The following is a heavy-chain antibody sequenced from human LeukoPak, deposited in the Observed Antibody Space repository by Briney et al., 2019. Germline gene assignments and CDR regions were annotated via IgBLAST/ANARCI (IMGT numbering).Heavy chain of an antibody. J-gene: IGHJ4*02. D-gene: IGHD3-3*01. CDR1: GFTFSSDW. V-gene: IGHV3-7*01. CDR2: IKQDGSEK. CDR3: ASFYDFWSGSSDY. Sequence: PGGSLRLSCAASGFTFSSDWVSWGRQAPGKGVEGVAHIKQDGSEKYYLDSVKGRFTISRDNAKNSLYLQMNSLRAEDTAVYYCASFYDFWSGSSDYWGQGTLVTVSS.